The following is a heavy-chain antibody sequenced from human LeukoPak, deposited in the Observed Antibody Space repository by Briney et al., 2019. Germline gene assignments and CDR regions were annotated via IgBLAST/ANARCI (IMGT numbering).Heavy chain of an antibody. CDR2: INPNSGGT. D-gene: IGHD6-19*01. CDR3: AREDAVARPFDY. V-gene: IGHV1-2*02. CDR1: VYTLTGYY. J-gene: IGHJ4*02. Sequence: ASVKVSRKASVYTLTGYYMHWVRQAPGQGLEWMGWINPNSGGTNYAQKFQGRVTMTRDTSISTAYMELSRLRSDDTAVYYCAREDAVARPFDYWGQGTLVTVSS.